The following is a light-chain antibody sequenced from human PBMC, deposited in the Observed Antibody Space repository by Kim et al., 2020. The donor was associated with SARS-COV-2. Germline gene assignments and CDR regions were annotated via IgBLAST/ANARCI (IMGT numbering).Light chain of an antibody. CDR2: AAS. CDR3: QYFGSSPPRFG. V-gene: IGKV3-20*01. CDR1: QTVSGNF. Sequence: GHTATLSCRSSQTVSGNFLAWYPPTPGPAPRLLIYAASSVAAGIPDSFRGGGSGTDFTLTLSGLEPEDSAVYFCQYFGSSPPRFGFGPGTKVDIK. J-gene: IGKJ3*01.